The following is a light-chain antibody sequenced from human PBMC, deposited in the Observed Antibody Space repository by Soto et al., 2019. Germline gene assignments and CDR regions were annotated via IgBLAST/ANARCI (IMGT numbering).Light chain of an antibody. CDR2: SNN. J-gene: IGLJ3*02. V-gene: IGLV1-44*01. Sequence: QSVLTQSPSAYGTPGQRVTISCSGSSSNIGSNTVHWYQQLPGTAPKLLIYSNNQRPSGGPDRFSGSKSGTSASLAISGLQSEDEADYYWAAWDDSLNGWVFGGGTKLTVL. CDR3: AAWDDSLNGWV. CDR1: SSNIGSNT.